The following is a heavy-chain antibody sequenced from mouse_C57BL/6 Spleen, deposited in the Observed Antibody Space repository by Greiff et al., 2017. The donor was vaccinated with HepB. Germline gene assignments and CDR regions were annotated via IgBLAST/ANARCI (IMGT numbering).Heavy chain of an antibody. CDR3: ARCDYGKRFAY. J-gene: IGHJ3*01. CDR2: IDPSDSYT. D-gene: IGHD2-1*01. Sequence: QVQLQQPGAELVMPGASVKLSCKASGYTFTSYWMHWVKQRPGQGLEWIGEIDPSDSYTNYNEKFKGKATFTADTSSNTAYMQLSSLTTEDSAIYYCARCDYGKRFAYWGQGTLVTVSA. V-gene: IGHV1-69*01. CDR1: GYTFTSYW.